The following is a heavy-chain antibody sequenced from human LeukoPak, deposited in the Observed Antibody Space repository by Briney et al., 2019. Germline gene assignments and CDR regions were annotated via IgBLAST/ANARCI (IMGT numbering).Heavy chain of an antibody. V-gene: IGHV3-30*04. CDR1: GFTFSTYA. D-gene: IGHD3-10*01. CDR3: AKDGVLPY. CDR2: ISYDGSSK. J-gene: IGHJ4*02. Sequence: PGGSLRLSCAASGFTFSTYAMHWVRQAPGKGLEWVAVISYDGSSKYYADSVKGRFTISRDNSKNTLYLQMNSLRAEDTAVYYCAKDGVLPYWGQGTLVTVSS.